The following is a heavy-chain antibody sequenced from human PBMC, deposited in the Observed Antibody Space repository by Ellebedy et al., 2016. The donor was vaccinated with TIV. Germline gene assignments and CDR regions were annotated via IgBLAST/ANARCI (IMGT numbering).Heavy chain of an antibody. CDR2: ISGSSGST. V-gene: IGHV3-23*01. CDR1: GFTFSSYA. Sequence: GGSLRLXXAASGFTFSSYAMSWVRQAPGKGLEWVSSISGSSGSTYYADSVRGRFTISRDNSKNTLYLQMNSLRAEDTAVYYCATRDYDLWSGVSYYYYMDVWGKGTTVTVSS. J-gene: IGHJ6*03. CDR3: ATRDYDLWSGVSYYYYMDV. D-gene: IGHD3-3*01.